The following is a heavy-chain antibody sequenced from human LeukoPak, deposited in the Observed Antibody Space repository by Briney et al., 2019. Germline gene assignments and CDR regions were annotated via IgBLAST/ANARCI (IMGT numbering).Heavy chain of an antibody. Sequence: GESLKISCKGSGYSFTSYWIGWVRQMPGKGLEWMGIIYPGDSDTRYSPSFQGQVTISADKSISTAYLQWSSLKASDTAMYYCARGGDDYGDYGLSFVSFDIWGQGTMVTVSS. CDR2: IYPGDSDT. CDR3: ARGGDDYGDYGLSFVSFDI. D-gene: IGHD4-17*01. V-gene: IGHV5-51*01. CDR1: GYSFTSYW. J-gene: IGHJ3*02.